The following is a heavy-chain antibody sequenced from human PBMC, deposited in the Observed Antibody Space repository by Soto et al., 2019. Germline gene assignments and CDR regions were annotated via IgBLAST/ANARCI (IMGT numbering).Heavy chain of an antibody. CDR1: GGTFSSYA. Sequence: SVKVSCKASGGTFSSYAISWVRQAPGQGLEWMGGIIPIFGTANYAQKFQGRVTITADESTSTAYMELSSLRSEDTAVYYCACGSYKRGHDAFDIWGQGTMVTVSS. CDR3: ACGSYKRGHDAFDI. V-gene: IGHV1-69*13. D-gene: IGHD1-26*01. J-gene: IGHJ3*02. CDR2: IIPIFGTA.